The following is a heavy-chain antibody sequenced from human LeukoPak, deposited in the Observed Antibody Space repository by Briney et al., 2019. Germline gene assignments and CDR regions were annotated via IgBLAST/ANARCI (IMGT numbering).Heavy chain of an antibody. CDR1: GFTFSSYS. CDR3: ARDRAWNYFDY. CDR2: ISSSSSYI. Sequence: GGSLRLSCAASGFTFSSYSMNWVRQAPGKGLEWVSSISSSSSYIYYADSVKGRFTISRDNAKNSLYLQMGSLRAEDTAVYYCARDRAWNYFDYWGQGTLVTVSS. D-gene: IGHD1-1*01. V-gene: IGHV3-21*01. J-gene: IGHJ4*02.